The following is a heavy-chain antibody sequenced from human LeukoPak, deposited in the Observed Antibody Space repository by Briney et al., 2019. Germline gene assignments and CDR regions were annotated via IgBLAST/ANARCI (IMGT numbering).Heavy chain of an antibody. CDR2: ISSDGRSK. V-gene: IGHV3-30-3*01. D-gene: IGHD6-13*01. J-gene: IGHJ6*02. CDR1: GFNFSTFT. Sequence: GGSLRLSCAASGFNFSTFTMHWVRQAPGKGLEWVAVISSDGRSKHYADSVKGRFTIPRDNSRDTLSVQMDSLRGEDTAVYYCTRDRRFITAAGTQREDYSYGMDVWGQGTSVTVSS. CDR3: TRDRRFITAAGTQREDYSYGMDV.